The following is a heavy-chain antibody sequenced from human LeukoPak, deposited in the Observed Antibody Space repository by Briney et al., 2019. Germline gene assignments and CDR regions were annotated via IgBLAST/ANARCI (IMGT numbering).Heavy chain of an antibody. V-gene: IGHV4-34*01. CDR3: ARLKPYVCGSYRYHWFDP. Sequence: NPSETLSLTCAVYGGSFSGYYWSWIRQPPGKGLEWIGEINHSGSTNYNPSLKSRVTISVDTSKNQFSLKLSSVTAADTAVYYCARLKPYVCGSYRYHWFDPWGQGTLVTVSS. J-gene: IGHJ5*02. CDR1: GGSFSGYY. CDR2: INHSGST. D-gene: IGHD3-16*02.